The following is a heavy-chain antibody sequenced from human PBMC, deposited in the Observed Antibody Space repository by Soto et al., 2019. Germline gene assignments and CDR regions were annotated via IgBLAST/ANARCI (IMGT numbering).Heavy chain of an antibody. Sequence: QVQVVESGGGVVQPGGSLRLSCEASEFTFSSYPMHWVRQAPGKGLEWVTLISYDGSNQYYADSVKGRFTISRDNSKDTLYLQMHSLTSDDTAVYFCARGPITQTSCIDHWGQGTLVTVSS. CDR3: ARGPITQTSCIDH. CDR2: ISYDGSNQ. CDR1: EFTFSSYP. D-gene: IGHD1-20*01. J-gene: IGHJ4*02. V-gene: IGHV3-30-3*01.